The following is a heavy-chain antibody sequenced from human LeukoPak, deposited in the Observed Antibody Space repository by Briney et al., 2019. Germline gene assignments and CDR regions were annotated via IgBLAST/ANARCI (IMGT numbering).Heavy chain of an antibody. CDR3: AREGMEYYYYGMDV. Sequence: SVKVSCKASGNTFIGYWIHWVRQAPGQGLEWMGGIIPIFGTANYAQKFQGRVTITADESTSTAYMELSSLRSEDTAVYYCAREGMEYYYYGMDVWGQGTTVTVSS. CDR1: GNTFIGYW. J-gene: IGHJ6*02. CDR2: IIPIFGTA. V-gene: IGHV1-69*13. D-gene: IGHD1-1*01.